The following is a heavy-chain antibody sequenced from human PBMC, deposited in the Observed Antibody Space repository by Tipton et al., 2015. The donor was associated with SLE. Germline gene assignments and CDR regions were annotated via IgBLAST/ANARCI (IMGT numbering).Heavy chain of an antibody. CDR2: IYYSGST. D-gene: IGHD4-17*01. CDR3: ARGTTVTTWGGWFDP. CDR1: GGSISSHY. V-gene: IGHV4-30-4*01. Sequence: TLSLTCTVSGGSISSHYWSWIRQPPGKGLEWIGYIYYSGSTYYNPSLKSRVTISVDTSKNQFSLKLSSVTAADTAVYYCARGTTVTTWGGWFDPWGQGTLVSVSS. J-gene: IGHJ5*02.